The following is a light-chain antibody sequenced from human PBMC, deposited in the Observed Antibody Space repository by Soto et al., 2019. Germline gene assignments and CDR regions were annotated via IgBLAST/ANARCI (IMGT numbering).Light chain of an antibody. V-gene: IGKV3-20*01. CDR2: GVS. Sequence: EIVLTQSPGTLTLSPGERATLSCRASQNVRSSYLAWYHQKLGQPPSHLIYGVSNRSTGIPDRFSGSGSGRDFTLTIRRLESEDFAVYYCQQYGTSPKTFGQGTKVEIK. J-gene: IGKJ1*01. CDR3: QQYGTSPKT. CDR1: QNVRSSY.